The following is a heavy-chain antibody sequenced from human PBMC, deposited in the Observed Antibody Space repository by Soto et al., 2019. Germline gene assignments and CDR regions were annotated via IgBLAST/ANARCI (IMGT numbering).Heavy chain of an antibody. CDR2: IYYSGSA. D-gene: IGHD3-22*01. Sequence: QVQLQESCPGLVKPSQTLSLTCTVSGGSISSGGYYWSWLRQHPGKGLEWIGDIYYSGSAYYNPSLKSRVTRTADTSKNQFSLKLSSVNSADTVVYYCARQRITMLVEPTDTFDIWVQETMVTVSS. V-gene: IGHV4-31*03. J-gene: IGHJ3*02. CDR3: ARQRITMLVEPTDTFDI. CDR1: GGSISSGGYY.